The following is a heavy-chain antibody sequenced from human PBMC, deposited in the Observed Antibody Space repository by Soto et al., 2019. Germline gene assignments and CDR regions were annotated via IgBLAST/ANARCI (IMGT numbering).Heavy chain of an antibody. CDR3: ARAGYAPRGYSTLVDY. V-gene: IGHV4-31*03. Sequence: PSETLSLTCTVSGGSISSGGYYWSWIRQHPGKGLEWIGYIYYSGSTYYNPSLKSRVTISVDTSKNQFSLKLSSVTAADTAVYYCARAGYAPRGYSTLVDYWGQGTLVTV. CDR1: GGSISSGGYY. D-gene: IGHD3-22*01. J-gene: IGHJ4*02. CDR2: IYYSGST.